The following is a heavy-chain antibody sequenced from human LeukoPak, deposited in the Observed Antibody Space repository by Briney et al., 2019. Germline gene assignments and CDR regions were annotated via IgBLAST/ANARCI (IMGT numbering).Heavy chain of an antibody. Sequence: GGSLGLSCAASGFTFNNAWMSWVRQAPGKGLEWVGRIKSKTDGGTTDYAAPVKGRFTISRDDSKNTLYLQMNSLKTEDTAVYYCTSCYYDSSGYPDAFDIWGQGTMVTVSS. CDR3: TSCYYDSSGYPDAFDI. D-gene: IGHD3-22*01. V-gene: IGHV3-15*01. CDR2: IKSKTDGGTT. CDR1: GFTFNNAW. J-gene: IGHJ3*02.